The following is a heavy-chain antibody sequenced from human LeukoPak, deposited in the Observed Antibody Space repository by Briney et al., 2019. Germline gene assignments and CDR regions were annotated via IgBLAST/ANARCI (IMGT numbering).Heavy chain of an antibody. CDR3: ATGQWELLVDY. J-gene: IGHJ4*02. CDR2: MNPNSGNT. Sequence: ASVKVSCKASGYTFTSYDINWVRQATGQGLEWMGWMNPNSGNTGYAQKFQGRVTMTEDTSTDTAYMELSSLRSEDTAVYYCATGQWELLVDYWGQGTLVTVSS. V-gene: IGHV1-8*02. CDR1: GYTFTSYD. D-gene: IGHD1-26*01.